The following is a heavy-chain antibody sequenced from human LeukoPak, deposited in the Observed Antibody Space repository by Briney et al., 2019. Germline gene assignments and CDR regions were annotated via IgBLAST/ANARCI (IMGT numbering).Heavy chain of an antibody. V-gene: IGHV4-34*01. J-gene: IGHJ5*02. D-gene: IGHD6-6*01. Sequence: KPSETLSLTCAVYGGSFSGYYWSWIRQPPGKGLEWIGEINHSGSTNYNPSLKSRVTISVDTSKNQFSLKLSSVTAADTAVYYCARRRRPSSIAARGPNWFDPWGQGTLVTVSS. CDR1: GGSFSGYY. CDR3: ARRRRPSSIAARGPNWFDP. CDR2: INHSGST.